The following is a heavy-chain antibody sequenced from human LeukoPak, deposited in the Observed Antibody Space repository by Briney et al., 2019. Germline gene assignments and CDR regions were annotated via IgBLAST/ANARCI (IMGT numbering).Heavy chain of an antibody. CDR3: VRYCNGGSCYRVAFDV. Sequence: PGGSLRLSCAASGFSFSNYAMSWARQAPGKGLEWVALIWYDGGKEYYTDSVRGRFTISRDNSKNTLYLQMNSLRAEDTAVYYCVRYCNGGSCYRVAFDVWGPGTMVTVSS. J-gene: IGHJ3*01. CDR1: GFSFSNYA. CDR2: IWYDGGKE. D-gene: IGHD2-15*01. V-gene: IGHV3-33*08.